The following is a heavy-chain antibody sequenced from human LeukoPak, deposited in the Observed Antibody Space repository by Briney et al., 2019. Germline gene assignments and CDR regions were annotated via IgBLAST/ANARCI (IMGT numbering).Heavy chain of an antibody. V-gene: IGHV1-3*01. CDR3: AREMLYSSGWSRASYFDY. J-gene: IGHJ4*02. D-gene: IGHD6-19*01. Sequence: GASVKVSCKASGYTFTRYAMHWVRQAPGQRLEWMGWINAGNGNTKYSQKFQGRVTITRDTSASTAYMELSSLRSEDTAVYYCAREMLYSSGWSRASYFDYWGQGTLVTVSS. CDR2: INAGNGNT. CDR1: GYTFTRYA.